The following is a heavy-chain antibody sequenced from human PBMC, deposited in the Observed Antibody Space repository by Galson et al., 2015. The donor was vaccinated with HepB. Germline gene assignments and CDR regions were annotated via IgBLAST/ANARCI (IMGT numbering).Heavy chain of an antibody. CDR1: GFTFSSYG. J-gene: IGHJ4*02. CDR3: ARESGPPWDGATAALGG. Sequence: SLRLSCAASGFTFSSYGMHWVRQAPGKGLEWVAVIWYDGSNKYYADSVKGRFTISRDNSKNTLYLQMNSLRAEDTAVYYCARESGPPWDGATAALGGWGQGTLVTVSS. D-gene: IGHD3-16*01. CDR2: IWYDGSNK. V-gene: IGHV3-33*01.